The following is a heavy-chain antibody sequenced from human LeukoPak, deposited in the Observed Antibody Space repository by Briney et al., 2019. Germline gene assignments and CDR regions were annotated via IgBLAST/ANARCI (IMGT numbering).Heavy chain of an antibody. D-gene: IGHD5-18*01. Sequence: GGSLRLSCAASGFTFSSYGMNWVRQAPGKGLEWVSGISGGGDDTYYADSVKGRFTISRDNSKNTLYLQMNSLRAEDTAVYYCARDPGPPTAMDTSYYFDYWGQGTLVTVSS. CDR2: ISGGGDDT. CDR1: GFTFSSYG. J-gene: IGHJ4*02. CDR3: ARDPGPPTAMDTSYYFDY. V-gene: IGHV3-23*01.